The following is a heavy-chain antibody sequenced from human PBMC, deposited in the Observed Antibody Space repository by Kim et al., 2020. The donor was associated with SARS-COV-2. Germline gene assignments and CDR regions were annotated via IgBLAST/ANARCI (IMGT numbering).Heavy chain of an antibody. V-gene: IGHV3-43*02. CDR2: ISGDGGST. J-gene: IGHJ3*02. D-gene: IGHD4-17*01. CDR1: GFTFDDYA. CDR3: AKELTNDYGDYGTHDAFDI. Sequence: GGSLRLSCAASGFTFDDYAMHWVRQAPGKGLEWVSLISGDGGSTYYADSVKGRFTISRDNSKNSLYLQMNSLRTEDTALSFCAKELTNDYGDYGTHDAFDIWGQGTMVTVSS.